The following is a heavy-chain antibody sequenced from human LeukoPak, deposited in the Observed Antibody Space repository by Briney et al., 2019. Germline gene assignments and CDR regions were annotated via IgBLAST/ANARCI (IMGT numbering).Heavy chain of an antibody. Sequence: SETLSLTCAVYGGSFSGYYWSWIRQPPGKGLEWIGEINHSGSTNYNPSLKSRVTISVDTSKNQFSLKLSSVTAADTAVYYCATPGSYGSFDYWGQGTLVTVSS. CDR1: GGSFSGYY. V-gene: IGHV4-34*01. J-gene: IGHJ4*02. CDR2: INHSGST. D-gene: IGHD5-18*01. CDR3: ATPGSYGSFDY.